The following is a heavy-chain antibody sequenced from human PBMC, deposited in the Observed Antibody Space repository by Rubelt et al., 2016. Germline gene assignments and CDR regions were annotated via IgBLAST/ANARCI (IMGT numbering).Heavy chain of an antibody. V-gene: IGHV4-39*07. CDR3: ASVVYYFDY. CDR2: IFFCGST. CDR1: GSSISSSSYY. D-gene: IGHD2-21*01. Sequence: QLQLQESGPGLVKPSETLSLTCTVSGSSISSSSYYWGWIRQPPGKGLEWIGSIFFCGSTYYNPSLNRRVTISVDTSKNQFSLKLKFVTAADTAVYVCASVVYYFDYWGQGTLVTASS. J-gene: IGHJ4*02.